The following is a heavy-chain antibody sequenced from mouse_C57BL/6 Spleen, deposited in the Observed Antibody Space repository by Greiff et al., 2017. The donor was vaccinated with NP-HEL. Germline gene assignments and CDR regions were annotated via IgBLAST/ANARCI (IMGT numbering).Heavy chain of an antibody. CDR1: GYTFTSYW. D-gene: IGHD2-5*01. Sequence: QVQLQQPGAELVKPGASVKMSCKASGYTFTSYWITWVKQRPGQGLEWIGDIYPGSGSTNYNEKFKSKATLTVDTSSSTAYMQLSSLTSEDSAVYYCARAGGTYYSNYGAMDYWGQGTSVTVSS. J-gene: IGHJ4*01. V-gene: IGHV1-55*01. CDR2: IYPGSGST. CDR3: ARAGGTYYSNYGAMDY.